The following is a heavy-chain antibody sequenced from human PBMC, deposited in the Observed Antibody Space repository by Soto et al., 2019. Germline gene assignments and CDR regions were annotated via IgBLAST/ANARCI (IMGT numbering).Heavy chain of an antibody. V-gene: IGHV1-69*13. CDR1: GGTFSSYA. CDR2: IIPIFGTA. Sequence: ASVKVSCKASGGTFSSYAISWVRQAPGQGLEWMGGIIPIFGTANYAQKFQGRVTITADESTSTAYMELSSLRSEDTAVYYCARVGPSYDSSGYYYRDYWGQGTLVTVSS. J-gene: IGHJ4*02. CDR3: ARVGPSYDSSGYYYRDY. D-gene: IGHD3-22*01.